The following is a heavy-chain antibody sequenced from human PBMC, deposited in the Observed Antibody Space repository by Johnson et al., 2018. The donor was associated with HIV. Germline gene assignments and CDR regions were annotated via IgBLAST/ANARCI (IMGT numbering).Heavy chain of an antibody. CDR3: ARDRWLGDAFDI. V-gene: IGHV3-66*03. CDR1: GFTVSRRY. D-gene: IGHD6-19*01. CDR2: IYDGDTT. J-gene: IGHJ3*02. Sequence: VQLVESGGGLIQPGGSLRFSCAGSGFTVSRRYMSWVRQAPGKGLEWVSVIYDGDTTYYTDSVKGRFTISRDDSKNTLYLQMNSLRPDDSAVYYCARDRWLGDAFDIWGQGTMVTVSS.